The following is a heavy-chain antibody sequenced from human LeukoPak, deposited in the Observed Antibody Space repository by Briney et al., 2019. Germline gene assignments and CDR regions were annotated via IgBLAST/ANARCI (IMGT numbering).Heavy chain of an antibody. CDR2: ISWNGGFM. V-gene: IGHV3-9*01. J-gene: IGHJ4*02. Sequence: GRSLRLSCAASGFKFDAYAIHWVRQPPGKGLEWVSIISWNGGFMDYADSVKGRSTISRDNVQNSVYLDMNSLRPEDTAFYFCAKVRGTYSSGFYFDSWGQGTLVTVSS. CDR3: AKVRGTYSSGFYFDS. D-gene: IGHD6-19*01. CDR1: GFKFDAYA.